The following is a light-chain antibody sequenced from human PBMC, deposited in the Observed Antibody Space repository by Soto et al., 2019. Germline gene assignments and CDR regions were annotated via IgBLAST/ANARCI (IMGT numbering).Light chain of an antibody. J-gene: IGLJ2*01. CDR3: SSYAGSNNVV. CDR1: SXDIGGYNY. CDR2: XVS. V-gene: IGLV2-8*01. Sequence: QSALXXPPSXSGSPXXSVTISXXGTSXDIGGYNYVCWYQQHPGKAPKLXXXXVSKRPSGVPDRFSGSKSGNTASLTVSGLQAEDEADYYCSSYAGSNNVVFGGGTKLTVL.